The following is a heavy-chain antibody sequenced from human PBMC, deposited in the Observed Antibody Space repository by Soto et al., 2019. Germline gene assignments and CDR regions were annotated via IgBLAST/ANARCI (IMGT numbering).Heavy chain of an antibody. Sequence: SGPTLVNPTQTLTLTCTFSGFSLSTSGMRVSWIRQPPGKALEWLARIDWDDDKFYSTSLKTRLTISKDTSKNQVVLTMTNMDPVDTATYYCARIQGSQYYFDYWGQGTLVTVSS. J-gene: IGHJ4*02. CDR1: GFSLSTSGMR. CDR2: IDWDDDK. D-gene: IGHD3-10*01. CDR3: ARIQGSQYYFDY. V-gene: IGHV2-70*04.